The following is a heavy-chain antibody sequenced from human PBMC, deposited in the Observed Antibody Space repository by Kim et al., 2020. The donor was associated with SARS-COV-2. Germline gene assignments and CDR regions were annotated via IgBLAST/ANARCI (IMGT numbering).Heavy chain of an antibody. CDR3: ARDPAHYYGSGDRDDY. CDR2: IYHSGST. Sequence: SETLSLTCAVSGGSISSSNWWSWVRQPPGKGLEWIGEIYHSGSTNYNPSLKSRVTISVDKSKNQFSLKLSSVTAADTAVYYCARDPAHYYGSGDRDDYWGQGTLVTVSS. D-gene: IGHD3-10*01. CDR1: GGSISSSNW. V-gene: IGHV4-4*02. J-gene: IGHJ4*02.